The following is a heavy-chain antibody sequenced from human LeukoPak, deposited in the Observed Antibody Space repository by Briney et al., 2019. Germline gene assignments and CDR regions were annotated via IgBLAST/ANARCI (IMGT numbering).Heavy chain of an antibody. CDR3: ASLIPYISRINDY. V-gene: IGHV4-39*01. J-gene: IGHJ4*02. Sequence: PSETLSLTCTVSGGSISSSSYYWGWIRQPPGKGLEWIGSIYYSGSTYYNPSLKSRVAISVDTSKNQFSLKLSSVTAADTAVYYCASLIPYISRINDYWGQGTLVTVSS. D-gene: IGHD6-13*01. CDR2: IYYSGST. CDR1: GGSISSSSYY.